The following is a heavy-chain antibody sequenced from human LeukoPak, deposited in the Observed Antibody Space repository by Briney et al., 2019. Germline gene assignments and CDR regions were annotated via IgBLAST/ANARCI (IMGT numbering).Heavy chain of an antibody. D-gene: IGHD1-1*01. CDR3: MRDWRYYGMDV. Sequence: GGPLRLFCAASGFPISRFWMHWLRQVPGKGLVWVSRNTGDGTSSSSADSVKGRLTIPRDNAKNTIYLQLNSLRVDDTAVYYCMRDWRYYGMDVWGQGTTVTVSS. CDR2: NTGDGTSS. CDR1: GFPISRFW. V-gene: IGHV3-74*01. J-gene: IGHJ6*02.